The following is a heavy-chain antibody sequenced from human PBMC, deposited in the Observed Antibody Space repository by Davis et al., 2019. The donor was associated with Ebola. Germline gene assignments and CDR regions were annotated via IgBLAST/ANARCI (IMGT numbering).Heavy chain of an antibody. CDR3: ARDGDTTLVTGRGWFDP. D-gene: IGHD5-18*01. V-gene: IGHV3-33*01. J-gene: IGHJ5*02. CDR1: GFTFSRYG. Sequence: GESLKISCAASGFTFSRYGMHWVRQAPGKGLEWVAIIWNDGSEKFYADSVKGRFTISRDNSKNTVFLQMNSLRVEDTAIDYCARDGDTTLVTGRGWFDPWGQGTLVTVSS. CDR2: IWNDGSEK.